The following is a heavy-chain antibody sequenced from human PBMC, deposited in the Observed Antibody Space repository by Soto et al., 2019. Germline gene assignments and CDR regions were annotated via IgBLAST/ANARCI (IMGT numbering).Heavy chain of an antibody. J-gene: IGHJ5*02. Sequence: PSETLSLTCTVSGGSISSSNYYWGWIRQPPGKGLEWIGTIYYSGSSYYNPSLKSRVTISVDTSKNQFSLKLISVTAADTAVYYCARGIKYGDYSRWFDPWGPGTLVTVSS. CDR1: GGSISSSNYY. V-gene: IGHV4-39*01. D-gene: IGHD4-17*01. CDR3: ARGIKYGDYSRWFDP. CDR2: IYYSGSS.